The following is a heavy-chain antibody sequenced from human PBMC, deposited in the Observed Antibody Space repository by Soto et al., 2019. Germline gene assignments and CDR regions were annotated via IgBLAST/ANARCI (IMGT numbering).Heavy chain of an antibody. CDR1: GGSISSYY. V-gene: IGHV4-59*01. J-gene: IGHJ4*02. Sequence: PSETLSLTCTVSGGSISSYYWSWIRQPSGKGPEWIGYIYYSGSTYYNPSLKSRVTISVDTSKNQFSLKLSSVTAADLAVYYCARFRCGGDCYHDYWGQGTLVTVSS. CDR3: ARFRCGGDCYHDY. CDR2: IYYSGST. D-gene: IGHD2-21*02.